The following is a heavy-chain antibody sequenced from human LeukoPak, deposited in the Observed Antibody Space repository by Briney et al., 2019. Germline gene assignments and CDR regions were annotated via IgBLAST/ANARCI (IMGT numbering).Heavy chain of an antibody. CDR1: GGSFSGYY. CDR3: ARGPYYDIYYYYMDV. CDR2: INHSGST. J-gene: IGHJ6*03. V-gene: IGHV4-34*01. D-gene: IGHD3-22*01. Sequence: SETLPLTCAVYGGSFSGYYWSWIRQPPGKGLEWIGEINHSGSTNHNPSLKSRVTISVDTSKNQFSLKLSSVTAADTAVYYCARGPYYDIYYYYMDVWGKGTTVTVSS.